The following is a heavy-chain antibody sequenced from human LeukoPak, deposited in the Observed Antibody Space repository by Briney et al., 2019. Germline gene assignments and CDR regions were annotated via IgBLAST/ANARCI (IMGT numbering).Heavy chain of an antibody. V-gene: IGHV4-39*01. J-gene: IGHJ5*02. CDR3: ARRRERYSWNDLGGYFDP. D-gene: IGHD1-1*01. CDR1: GGSISSSSYY. Sequence: SETLSLTCTVSGGSISSSSYYWGWIRQPPGKGLEWIGRIYYSGHTYYNPSLKSRVTISVVTSKNQFSLTLTSVTATDTAVYYCARRRERYSWNDLGGYFDPWGQGTLVTVSS. CDR2: IYYSGHT.